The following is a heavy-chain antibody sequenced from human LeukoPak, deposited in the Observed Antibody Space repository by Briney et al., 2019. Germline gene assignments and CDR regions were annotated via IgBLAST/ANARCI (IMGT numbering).Heavy chain of an antibody. CDR3: ARGDSSSWDPLDY. Sequence: PSETLSLTFTVSGGSISSGSYYWSWIRQPAGKGLEWIGRIYTSGSTNYNPSLKSRVTISVDTSKNQFSLKLSSVTAADTAVYYCARGDSSSWDPLDYWGQGTLVTVSS. CDR1: GGSISSGSYY. V-gene: IGHV4-61*02. CDR2: IYTSGST. J-gene: IGHJ4*02. D-gene: IGHD6-13*01.